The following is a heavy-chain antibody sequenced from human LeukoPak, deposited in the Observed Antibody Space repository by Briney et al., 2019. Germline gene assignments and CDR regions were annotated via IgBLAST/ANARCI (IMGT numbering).Heavy chain of an antibody. Sequence: SETLSLTCTVSGGSISSSSYYWGWIRQPPGKGLEWIGSIYYSGSTYYNPSLKSRVTISVDTSKNQFSLKLSSVTAADTAVYYCARQVAVAYDYWGQETLVTVSS. CDR3: ARQVAVAYDY. D-gene: IGHD6-19*01. CDR2: IYYSGST. J-gene: IGHJ4*02. CDR1: GGSISSSSYY. V-gene: IGHV4-39*01.